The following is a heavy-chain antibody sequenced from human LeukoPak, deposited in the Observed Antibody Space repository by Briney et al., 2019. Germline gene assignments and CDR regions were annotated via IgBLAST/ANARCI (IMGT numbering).Heavy chain of an antibody. V-gene: IGHV3-23*01. CDR1: GFSFSTYA. CDR2: ISGSGHST. Sequence: GGSLRLSCAASGFSFSTYAMSWVRQAPGKGLKWVSAISGSGHSTYYADSVKGRFTISRDNAKDTLYLQMNSLRAEDTAVYYCASGNSHAFDIWGQGTMVTVSS. CDR3: ASGNSHAFDI. D-gene: IGHD6-25*01. J-gene: IGHJ3*02.